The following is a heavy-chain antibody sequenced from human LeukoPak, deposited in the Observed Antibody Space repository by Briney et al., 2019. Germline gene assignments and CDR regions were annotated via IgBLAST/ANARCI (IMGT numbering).Heavy chain of an antibody. CDR2: IIPIFGTA. D-gene: IGHD1-14*01. V-gene: IGHV1-69*13. CDR1: GGTFSSYA. J-gene: IGHJ6*04. CDR3: ARDQGTGGGYYYYGMDV. Sequence: SVKISCKASGGTFSSYAISWVRQAPGQGLEWMGGIIPIFGTANYAQKFQGRVTITADESTSTAYMELSSLRSEDTAVYYCARDQGTGGGYYYYGMDVWGKGTTVTVSS.